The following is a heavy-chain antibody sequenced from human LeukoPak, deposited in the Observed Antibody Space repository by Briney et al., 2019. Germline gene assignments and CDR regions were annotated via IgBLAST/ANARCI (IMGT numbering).Heavy chain of an antibody. V-gene: IGHV3-23*01. CDR2: ISGSGGST. J-gene: IGHJ4*02. CDR1: GFTFSSYV. CDR3: AKDYRIVIVPAAHTLDY. Sequence: GSLRLSCAASGFTFSSYVMSWVRQAPGKGMEWVSAISGSGGSTYYADSVKGRFTISRDNSKNTLYLQMNSLRAEDTAVYYCAKDYRIVIVPAAHTLDYWGQGTLVTVSS. D-gene: IGHD2-2*01.